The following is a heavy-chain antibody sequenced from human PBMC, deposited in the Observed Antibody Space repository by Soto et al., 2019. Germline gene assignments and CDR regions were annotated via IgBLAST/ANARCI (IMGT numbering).Heavy chain of an antibody. CDR2: ISYDGSNK. V-gene: IGHV3-30*18. CDR3: SKDINYDRSGAAFVY. Sequence: GGSLRLSCAASGFTFSSYGMHWVRQAPGKGQEWVAVISYDGSNKYYADTGKGRFTISRDNSKNTLYLQMNSLRAEDKAVYYISKDINYDRSGAAFVYSCLVILVTVSS. D-gene: IGHD3-22*01. J-gene: IGHJ4*02. CDR1: GFTFSSYG.